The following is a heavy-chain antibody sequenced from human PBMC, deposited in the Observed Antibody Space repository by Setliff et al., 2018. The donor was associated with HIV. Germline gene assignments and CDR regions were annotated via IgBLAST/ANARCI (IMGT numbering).Heavy chain of an antibody. CDR2: IYYTGST. CDR3: ARHYGDYVFDS. Sequence: PSETLSLTCAVSGDSISSSYYWTWIRQPPGKGLEWIGSIYYTGSTYYNPSFKSRVTISVDTSENQFSLKMYSVTAADTAVYYCARHYGDYVFDSWGQGTLVTVSS. D-gene: IGHD4-17*01. V-gene: IGHV4-38-2*01. CDR1: GDSISSSYY. J-gene: IGHJ4*02.